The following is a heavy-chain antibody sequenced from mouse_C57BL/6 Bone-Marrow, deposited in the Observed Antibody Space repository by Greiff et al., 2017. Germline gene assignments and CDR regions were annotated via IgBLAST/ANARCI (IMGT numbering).Heavy chain of an antibody. D-gene: IGHD3-2*02. CDR2: IYPGDGDT. V-gene: IGHV1-82*01. Sequence: VQRVESGPELVKPGASVKISCKASGYAFSSSWMNWVKQRPGKGLEWIGRIYPGDGDTNYNGKFKGKATLTADKSSSTAYMQLSSLTSEDSAVYFCARGGSSGPFAYWGQGTLVTVSA. CDR3: ARGGSSGPFAY. J-gene: IGHJ3*01. CDR1: GYAFSSSW.